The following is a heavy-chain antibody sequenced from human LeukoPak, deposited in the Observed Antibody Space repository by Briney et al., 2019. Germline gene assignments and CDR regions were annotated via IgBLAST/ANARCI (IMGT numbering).Heavy chain of an antibody. V-gene: IGHV3-7*03. CDR2: IKQDGSEK. J-gene: IGHJ3*02. Sequence: GGSLRLSCAASGFTFSNYWMSWVRQAPGKGLEWVANIKQDGSEKYYVDYVKGRFTVYRDNAKNSLYVQMNSLRAEDTAMYYCARHRTSGWYAAFDIWGQGTMVTVSS. CDR3: ARHRTSGWYAAFDI. D-gene: IGHD6-19*01. CDR1: GFTFSNYW.